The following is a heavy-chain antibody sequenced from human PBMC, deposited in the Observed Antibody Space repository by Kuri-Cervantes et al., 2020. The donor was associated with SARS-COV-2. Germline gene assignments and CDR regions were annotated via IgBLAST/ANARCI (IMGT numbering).Heavy chain of an antibody. V-gene: IGHV3-13*05. J-gene: IGHJ4*02. D-gene: IGHD1-26*01. CDR2: IGTAGDP. CDR3: ARTNSGSFYFDY. Sequence: GGSLRLSCAASGFTFSSYDMHWVRQATGKGLEWVSAIGTAGDPYYPGSVKGRFTISRENAKNSLYLQMNSLRAGDTAVYYCARTNSGSFYFDYWGQGTLVTVSS. CDR1: GFTFSSYD.